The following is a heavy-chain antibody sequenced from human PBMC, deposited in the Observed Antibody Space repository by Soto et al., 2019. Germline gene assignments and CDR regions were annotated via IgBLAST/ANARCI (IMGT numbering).Heavy chain of an antibody. CDR2: IIPIFGTA. D-gene: IGHD2-2*01. V-gene: IGHV1-69*13. J-gene: IGHJ6*02. CDR1: GGTFSSYT. Sequence: SVKVSCKASGGTFSSYTISWVRQAPGQGLEWMGGIIPIFGTANYAQKFQGRVTITADESTSTAYMELSSLRSEDTAVYYCARRGGVVVPAATYYYYGMDVWGQGTTVTVSS. CDR3: ARRGGVVVPAATYYYYGMDV.